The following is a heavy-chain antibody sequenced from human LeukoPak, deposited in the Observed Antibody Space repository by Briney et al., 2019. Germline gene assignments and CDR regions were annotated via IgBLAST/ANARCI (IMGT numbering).Heavy chain of an antibody. V-gene: IGHV4-39*07. D-gene: IGHD6-13*01. CDR3: ASHTGSSSWDSGLTSRGLSDFDY. CDR2: IYYSGST. Sequence: PSETLSLTCTVSGGSISSSSYYWGWIRQPPGKGLEWIGSIYYSGSTYYNPSLKSRVTISVDTSKNQFSLKLSSVTAADTAVYYCASHTGSSSWDSGLTSRGLSDFDYWGQGTLVTVSS. J-gene: IGHJ4*02. CDR1: GGSISSSSYY.